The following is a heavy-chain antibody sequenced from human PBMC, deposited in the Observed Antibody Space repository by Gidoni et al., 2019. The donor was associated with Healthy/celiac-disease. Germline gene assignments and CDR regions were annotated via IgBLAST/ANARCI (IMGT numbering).Heavy chain of an antibody. D-gene: IGHD1-26*01. Sequence: QVQLQESGPGLVKPSETLSLTCTVSGYSISSGYYWGWIRQPPGKGLEWIGSIYHSGSTYYNPSLKSRVTISVDTSKNQFSLKLSSVTAADTAVYYCARDSLSGSYSAEYFQHWGQGTLVTVSS. CDR1: GYSISSGYY. V-gene: IGHV4-38-2*02. CDR3: ARDSLSGSYSAEYFQH. J-gene: IGHJ1*01. CDR2: IYHSGST.